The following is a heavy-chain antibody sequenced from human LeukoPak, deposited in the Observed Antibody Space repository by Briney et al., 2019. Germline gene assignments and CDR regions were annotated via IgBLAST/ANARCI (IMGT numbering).Heavy chain of an antibody. D-gene: IGHD6-19*01. CDR1: GFTFSSYS. J-gene: IGHJ3*02. Sequence: GGSLRLSCAASGFTFSSYSMNWVRQAPGKGLEWVSSISSSSSYIYYADSVKGRFTISRDNAKNSLYLQMNSLRAEDTAVYYCASSASSGWYDAFDIWGQGTMVTVSS. V-gene: IGHV3-21*01. CDR3: ASSASSGWYDAFDI. CDR2: ISSSSSYI.